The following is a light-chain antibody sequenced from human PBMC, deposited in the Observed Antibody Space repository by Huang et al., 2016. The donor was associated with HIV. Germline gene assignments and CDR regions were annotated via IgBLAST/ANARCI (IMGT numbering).Light chain of an antibody. Sequence: EIVMTQSPLSLPVTPGEPASISCRSSQSLLHSNGYNYLDWYLQKPGQSPQLLIYLGSNRASGGPDRCSGSGSGTDFTLKISRLEAEDVGVYYCMQTLQTPLTFGGGTKVEIK. V-gene: IGKV2-28*01. CDR3: MQTLQTPLT. CDR2: LGS. CDR1: QSLLHSNGYNY. J-gene: IGKJ4*01.